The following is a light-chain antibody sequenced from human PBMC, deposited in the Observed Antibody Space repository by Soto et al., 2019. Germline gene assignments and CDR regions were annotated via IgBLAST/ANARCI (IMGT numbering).Light chain of an antibody. CDR1: NIGSKS. J-gene: IGLJ1*01. CDR3: QVWDSSSDHGV. Sequence: YELTQPPSVSVAPGKTARITCGGNNIGSKSVHWYQQKPGQAPVLVIYYDSDRPSGIPERFSGSNSGNTATLTISRVEAGDEADYYCQVWDSSSDHGVFGTGTKVTVL. V-gene: IGLV3-21*04. CDR2: YDS.